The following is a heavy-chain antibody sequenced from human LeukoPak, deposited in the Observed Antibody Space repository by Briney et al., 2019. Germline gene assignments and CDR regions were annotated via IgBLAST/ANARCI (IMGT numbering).Heavy chain of an antibody. J-gene: IGHJ4*02. V-gene: IGHV4-59*01. D-gene: IGHD4-11*01. Sequence: SETVPVTCTGSGCIITSYYWSWMRPPPGKGLEWIGYIYNSGSTNYNPSLKSRVTISVATSKNQYSLKLSSVTAADTAGYYCARLYSSSLGRVFDYWGQGNLVTVSS. CDR2: IYNSGST. CDR3: ARLYSSSLGRVFDY. CDR1: GCIITSYY.